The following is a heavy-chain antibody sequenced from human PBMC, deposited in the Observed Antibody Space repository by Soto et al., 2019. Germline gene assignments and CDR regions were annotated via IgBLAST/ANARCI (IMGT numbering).Heavy chain of an antibody. Sequence: PSETLSLTCTVSDDSSSSYKWSWIRQPPGKGLEWIGYMYNTGSTVYNPSFKSRVTISVDTSKNQFSLKLNSVTAADTAVYYCARDLWGYCGTDCYPLDVWGQGTTVTVSS. J-gene: IGHJ6*02. CDR3: ARDLWGYCGTDCYPLDV. CDR2: MYNTGST. V-gene: IGHV4-59*01. D-gene: IGHD2-21*02. CDR1: DDSSSSYK.